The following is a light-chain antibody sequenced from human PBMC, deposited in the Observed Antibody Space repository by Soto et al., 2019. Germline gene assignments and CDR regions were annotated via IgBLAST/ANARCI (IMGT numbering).Light chain of an antibody. J-gene: IGLJ2*01. CDR2: EGS. CDR3: CSYAGSDTMI. V-gene: IGLV2-23*01. Sequence: HSVLTXPASVSGSPGQSITISCTGTSSDVGSYNLVSWYQQPPGEAPKLMIYEGSKRPSGVSNRFSGSKSGNTASLTISGLQAEDEADYYCCSYAGSDTMIFGGGTKVTVL. CDR1: SSDVGSYNL.